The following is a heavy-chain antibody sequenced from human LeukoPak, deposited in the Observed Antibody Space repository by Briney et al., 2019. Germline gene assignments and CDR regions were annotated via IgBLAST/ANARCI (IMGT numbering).Heavy chain of an antibody. D-gene: IGHD3-22*01. CDR2: INPNSGGT. Sequence: ASVKVSCKASGYTFTGYYMHWGRQAPGQGLEWLGWINPNSGGTNYAQKFQGRITMTRDTSITTAYMELSSLTSDDTAVYYCARLDITIIPYWGQGTLVTVSS. CDR3: ARLDITIIPY. V-gene: IGHV1-2*02. CDR1: GYTFTGYY. J-gene: IGHJ4*02.